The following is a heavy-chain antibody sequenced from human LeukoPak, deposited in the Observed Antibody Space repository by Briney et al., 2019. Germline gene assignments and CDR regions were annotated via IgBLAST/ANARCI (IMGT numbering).Heavy chain of an antibody. CDR3: ARDRFNAAGGAYYYMDV. CDR2: INPNSGGT. D-gene: IGHD3-16*01. CDR1: GYTFAGYY. Sequence: ASVKVSCKASGYTFAGYYMHWVRQAPGQGLEWMGRINPNSGGTNYAQKFQGRVTMTRDTSISTAYMELSRLRSDDTAVYYCARDRFNAAGGAYYYMDVWGKGTRSPSP. J-gene: IGHJ6*03. V-gene: IGHV1-2*06.